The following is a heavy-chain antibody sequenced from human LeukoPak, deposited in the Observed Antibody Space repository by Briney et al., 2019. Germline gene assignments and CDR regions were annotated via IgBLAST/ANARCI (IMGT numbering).Heavy chain of an antibody. CDR3: AREYRSSWYLNWFDP. J-gene: IGHJ5*02. V-gene: IGHV4-38-2*02. Sequence: ALETLSLTCTVSGYSISSGYYWGWIRQSPGKGLEWIGSIYNSGSTYYNPSLKSRVTISIDTSKNQFSLKLSSVTAADTAVYYCAREYRSSWYLNWFDPWGQGTLVTVSS. CDR1: GYSISSGYY. CDR2: IYNSGST. D-gene: IGHD6-13*01.